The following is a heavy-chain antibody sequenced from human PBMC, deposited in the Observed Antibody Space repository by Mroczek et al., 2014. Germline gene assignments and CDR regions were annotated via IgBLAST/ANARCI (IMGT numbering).Heavy chain of an antibody. CDR2: ISSSSSYI. Sequence: EVQLVESGGGLVKPGGSLRLSCAASGFTFSSYSMNWVRQAPGKGLEWVSSISSSSSYIYYADSVKGRFTISRDNAKNSLYLQMNSLRAEDTAVYYCARIDNYYDSSGYPYYYYMDVWGKGTTVTVSS. CDR1: GFTFSSYS. J-gene: IGHJ6*03. CDR3: ARIDNYYDSSGYPYYYYMDV. D-gene: IGHD3-22*01. V-gene: IGHV3-21*01.